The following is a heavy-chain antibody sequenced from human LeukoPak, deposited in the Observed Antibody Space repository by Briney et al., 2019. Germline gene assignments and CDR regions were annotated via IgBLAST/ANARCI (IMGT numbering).Heavy chain of an antibody. Sequence: SETLSLTCTVSGGSISSYYWSWIRQPPGKGLEWIGYIYYSGSTNYNPSLKSRVTISVDTSKNQFSLKLSSVTAADTAVYYCAREDGMAYFDYWGQGTLVTVSS. J-gene: IGHJ4*02. CDR1: GGSISSYY. D-gene: IGHD5-24*01. CDR2: IYYSGST. CDR3: AREDGMAYFDY. V-gene: IGHV4-59*01.